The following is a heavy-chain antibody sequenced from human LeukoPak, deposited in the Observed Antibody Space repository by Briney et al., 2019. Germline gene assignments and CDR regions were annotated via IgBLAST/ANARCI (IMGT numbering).Heavy chain of an antibody. CDR2: IYHSGST. CDR1: GYSISSGYY. D-gene: IGHD6-19*01. J-gene: IGHJ6*03. CDR3: AGQPSYSSGWSGYYYYYYMDV. V-gene: IGHV4-38-2*02. Sequence: SETLSLTCTVSGYSISSGYYWGWIRQPPGKGLEWIGSIYHSGSTYYNPSLKSRVTISVDTSKNQFSLKLSSVTAADTAVYYCAGQPSYSSGWSGYYYYYYMDVWGKGTTVTISS.